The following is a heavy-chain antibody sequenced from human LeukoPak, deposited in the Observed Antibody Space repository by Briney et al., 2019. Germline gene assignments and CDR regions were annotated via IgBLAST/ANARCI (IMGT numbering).Heavy chain of an antibody. V-gene: IGHV3-7*01. D-gene: IGHD6-13*01. J-gene: IGHJ4*02. Sequence: GSLRPSCAASGFTFSSYWMSWVRQAPGKGLEWVANIKQDGSEKYYVDSVKGRFTISRDNAKNSLYLQMNSLRAEDPAVYYCAKQQLGHFDYWGQGTLVTVSS. CDR3: AKQQLGHFDY. CDR1: GFTFSSYW. CDR2: IKQDGSEK.